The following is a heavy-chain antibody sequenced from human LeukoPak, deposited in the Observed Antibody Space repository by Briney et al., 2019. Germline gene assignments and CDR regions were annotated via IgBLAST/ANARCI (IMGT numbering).Heavy chain of an antibody. CDR2: IKQDGSEK. CDR1: GFTFSSYA. D-gene: IGHD6-19*01. J-gene: IGHJ6*04. Sequence: TGGSLRLSCAASGFTFSSYAMSWVRQAPGKGLEWVANIKQDGSEKYYVDSVKGRFTISRDNAKNSLYLQMNSLRAEDTAVYYCARGPHSSGWPRYYYYGMDVWGKGTTVTVSS. V-gene: IGHV3-7*03. CDR3: ARGPHSSGWPRYYYYGMDV.